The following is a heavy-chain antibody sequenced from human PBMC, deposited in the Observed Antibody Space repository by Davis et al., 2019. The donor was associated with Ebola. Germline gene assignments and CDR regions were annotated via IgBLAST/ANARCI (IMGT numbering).Heavy chain of an antibody. CDR1: GFTFSSYA. Sequence: GGSLRLSCAASGFTFSSYAMCWVRQAPGKGLEWVANIKQDGSEKYYVDSVKGRFTISRDNAKNSLYLQMNSLRAEDTAVYYCARQTGTWGQGTLVTVSS. D-gene: IGHD1-1*01. J-gene: IGHJ5*02. CDR2: IKQDGSEK. V-gene: IGHV3-7*03. CDR3: ARQTGT.